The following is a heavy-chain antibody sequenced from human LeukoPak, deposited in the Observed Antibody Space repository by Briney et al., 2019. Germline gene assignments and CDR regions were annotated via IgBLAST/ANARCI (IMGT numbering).Heavy chain of an antibody. D-gene: IGHD3-22*01. CDR1: GFTFSSYV. CDR2: ISYDGSNK. Sequence: PGGSLRLSCAASGFTFSSYVMHWVRQAPGKGLEWVAVISYDGSNKYYADSVKGRFTISRDNSKNTLYLQMNSLRAEDTAVYYCATGGPLDHYDSTGSHWGQGTLVTVSS. V-gene: IGHV3-30-3*01. CDR3: ATGGPLDHYDSTGSH. J-gene: IGHJ1*01.